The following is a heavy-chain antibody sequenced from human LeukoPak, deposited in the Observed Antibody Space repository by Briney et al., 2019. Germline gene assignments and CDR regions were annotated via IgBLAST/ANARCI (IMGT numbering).Heavy chain of an antibody. V-gene: IGHV3-30*02. D-gene: IGHD2-15*01. CDR2: IQYDGSNK. Sequence: GGSLRLSCAASAFTFRTYGMHWVRQAPGKGLEWVAYIQYDGSNKYYEDSVKGRFTISRDNSKNTLYLQMDSLRGEDTAVYYCAKVFPGGCSGGSCYSGYFDYWGQGTLVTVSS. J-gene: IGHJ4*02. CDR1: AFTFRTYG. CDR3: AKVFPGGCSGGSCYSGYFDY.